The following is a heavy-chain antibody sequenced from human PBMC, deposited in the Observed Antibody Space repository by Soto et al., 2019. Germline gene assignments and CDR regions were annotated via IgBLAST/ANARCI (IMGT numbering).Heavy chain of an antibody. CDR3: ARAQYYDFWSGYYRPPNWFDP. V-gene: IGHV4-34*01. J-gene: IGHJ5*02. CDR1: GGSFSGYY. D-gene: IGHD3-3*01. Sequence: SETLSLTCAVYGGSFSGYYWSWIRQPPGKGLEWIGEINHSGSTNYNPSLKSRVTISVDTSKNQFSLKLSSVTAADTAVYYCARAQYYDFWSGYYRPPNWFDPWGQGTLVTVSS. CDR2: INHSGST.